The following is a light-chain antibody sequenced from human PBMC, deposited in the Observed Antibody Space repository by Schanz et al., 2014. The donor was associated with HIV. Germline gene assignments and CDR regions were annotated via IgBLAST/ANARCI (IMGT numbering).Light chain of an antibody. CDR3: QQYYSYAWT. J-gene: IGKJ1*01. Sequence: DIQMTQSPSTLSASVGDRVTITCRASQSISSWLAWYQQKPGKAPKLLIYKASSLASGVPSRFSGSGSGTEFTLTISCLQSEDFATYYCQQYYSYAWTFGQGTKVEIK. V-gene: IGKV1-5*03. CDR2: KAS. CDR1: QSISSW.